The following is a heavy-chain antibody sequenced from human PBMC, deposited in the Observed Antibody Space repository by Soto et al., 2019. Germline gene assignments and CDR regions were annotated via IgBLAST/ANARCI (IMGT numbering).Heavy chain of an antibody. V-gene: IGHV3-30*18. D-gene: IGHD2-15*01. J-gene: IGHJ4*02. CDR3: AKEGTGGGYCSGGSCYYFDY. CDR1: GFTFSSYG. CDR2: ISYDGSNK. Sequence: GGSLRLSCAASGFTFSSYGMHWVRQAPGKGLEWVAVISYDGSNKYYADSVKGRFTISRDNSKNTLYLQMNSLRAEDTAVYYCAKEGTGGGYCSGGSCYYFDYWGQGTLVTVSS.